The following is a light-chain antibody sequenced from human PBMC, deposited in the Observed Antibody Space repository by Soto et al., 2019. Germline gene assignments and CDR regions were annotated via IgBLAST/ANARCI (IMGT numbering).Light chain of an antibody. CDR3: QQYGSSPVT. Sequence: EIVLTQSPGTLSLSPGERATLSCRASQSVSSSYLAWYQQKPGQAPRLLIYGASSRATGIPDRFSGSGSGTEFTLTISRMEPEDFALYYCQQYGSSPVTFGQGTKVEIK. J-gene: IGKJ1*01. CDR1: QSVSSSY. V-gene: IGKV3-20*01. CDR2: GAS.